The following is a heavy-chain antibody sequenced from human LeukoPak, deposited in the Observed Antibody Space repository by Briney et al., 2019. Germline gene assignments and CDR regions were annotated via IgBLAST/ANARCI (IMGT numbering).Heavy chain of an antibody. Sequence: SETLSLTCAVYGASFSDHYWTWIRQPPGRGLEWIGEIDQSRSTKCNPSLKGRVTISLDTSKNQFSLDLTSVTAADTAVYYCAASSQLGSYNWFDPWGQGTPVTVSS. CDR2: IDQSRST. J-gene: IGHJ5*02. D-gene: IGHD1-1*01. CDR1: GASFSDHY. V-gene: IGHV4-34*01. CDR3: AASSQLGSYNWFDP.